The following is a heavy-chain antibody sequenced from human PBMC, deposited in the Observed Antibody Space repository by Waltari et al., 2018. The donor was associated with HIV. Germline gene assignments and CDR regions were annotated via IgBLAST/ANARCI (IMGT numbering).Heavy chain of an antibody. D-gene: IGHD1-26*01. Sequence: EALLVQSGGGVVRPGGSLRLSCEGYTFWFSRYWMVWVRQASGKGLEWVANINQDATKKNYADSVKGRFSVSRDNGKYSVFLEMNRLRVQDTAVYFCARGDQWGLFMDSYYGLDVWGRGTTVIVSS. V-gene: IGHV3-7*01. CDR1: TFWFSRYW. J-gene: IGHJ6*02. CDR3: ARGDQWGLFMDSYYGLDV. CDR2: INQDATKK.